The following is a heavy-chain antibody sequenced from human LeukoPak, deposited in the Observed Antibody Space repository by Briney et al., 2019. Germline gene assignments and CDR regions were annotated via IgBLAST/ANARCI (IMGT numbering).Heavy chain of an antibody. J-gene: IGHJ4*02. D-gene: IGHD6-19*01. V-gene: IGHV3-21*01. CDR3: ARVQGGGYRTADY. CDR1: GFTFSSYS. CDR2: ISSSSSYI. Sequence: GGSLRLSCAASGFTFSSYSMNWVRQAPGKGLEWVSSISSSSSYIYYADSVKGRFTISRDNSKNTLFLQMNSLRGEDTAMYYCARVQGGGYRTADYWGQGTLVTVSS.